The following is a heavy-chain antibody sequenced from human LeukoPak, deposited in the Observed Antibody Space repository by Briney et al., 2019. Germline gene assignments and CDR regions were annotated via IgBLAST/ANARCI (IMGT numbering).Heavy chain of an antibody. CDR2: INHSGST. J-gene: IGHJ4*02. Sequence: SETLSLTCAVYGGSLSGYYWSWIRQPPGKGLEWIGEINHSGSTNYNPSLKSRVTISVDTSKNQFSLKLSSVTATDTAVYYCARVRNYGSRSYYPYFDYWGQGTLVTVSS. V-gene: IGHV4-34*01. CDR1: GGSLSGYY. CDR3: ARVRNYGSRSYYPYFDY. D-gene: IGHD3-10*01.